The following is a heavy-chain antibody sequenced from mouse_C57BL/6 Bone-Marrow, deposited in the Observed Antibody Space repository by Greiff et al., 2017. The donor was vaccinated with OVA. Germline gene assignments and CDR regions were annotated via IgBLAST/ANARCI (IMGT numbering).Heavy chain of an antibody. D-gene: IGHD1-1*01. CDR1: GFTFSDFY. CDR3: ARDAFGSSYAMDY. J-gene: IGHJ4*01. V-gene: IGHV7-1*01. CDR2: SRNKANDYTT. Sequence: EVKVVESGGGLVQSGRSLRLSCATSGFTFSDFYMEWVRQAPGKGLEWIAASRNKANDYTTEYSASVKGRFIVSRDTSQSILYLQMNDLRAEETAIYYCARDAFGSSYAMDYWGQGTSVTVSS.